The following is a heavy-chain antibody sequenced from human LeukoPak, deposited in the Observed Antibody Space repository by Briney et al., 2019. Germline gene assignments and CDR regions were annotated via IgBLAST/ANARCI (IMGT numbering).Heavy chain of an antibody. Sequence: KSSETLSLTCAVYGGSFSGYCWSWIRQPPGKGLEWIGEINHSGSTNYNPSLKSRVTISVDTSKNQFSLKLSSVTAADTAVYYCARGPWGDSSGMDVWGQGTTVTVSS. CDR1: GGSFSGYC. D-gene: IGHD2-21*02. V-gene: IGHV4-34*01. CDR3: ARGPWGDSSGMDV. CDR2: INHSGST. J-gene: IGHJ6*02.